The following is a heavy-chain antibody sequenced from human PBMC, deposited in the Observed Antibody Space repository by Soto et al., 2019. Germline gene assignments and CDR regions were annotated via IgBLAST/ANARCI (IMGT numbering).Heavy chain of an antibody. V-gene: IGHV4-31*03. CDR2: IYYSGTT. CDR1: GGSISSDGYY. J-gene: IGHJ4*02. Sequence: SETLSLTCTVSGGSISSDGYYWSWFRQLPGKGLEWIGDIYYSGTTYHNPSLRRRLTISGDASKNQFSLKLSSVTDADTALYYCARGRGYSYGPYYFDYWGQGTLVTVSS. D-gene: IGHD5-18*01. CDR3: ARGRGYSYGPYYFDY.